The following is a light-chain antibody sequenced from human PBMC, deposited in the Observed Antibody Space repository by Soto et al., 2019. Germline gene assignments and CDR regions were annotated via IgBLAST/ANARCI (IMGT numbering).Light chain of an antibody. CDR1: QSIGTY. V-gene: IGKV1-8*01. Sequence: AIRMTQSPSSFSASTGDRVTITCRASQSIGTYLAWYQQIPGRAPKLLIFAASTLQRGVPSRFSGSGSGTDFTLTISCLQSEDFATYYCQQYNSYSITFGQGTRLEIK. CDR3: QQYNSYSIT. CDR2: AAS. J-gene: IGKJ5*01.